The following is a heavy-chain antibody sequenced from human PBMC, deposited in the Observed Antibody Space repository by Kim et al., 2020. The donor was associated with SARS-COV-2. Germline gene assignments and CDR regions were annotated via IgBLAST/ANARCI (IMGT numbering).Heavy chain of an antibody. CDR3: ARGSSLTIFGVVGWFDP. J-gene: IGHJ5*02. Sequence: LKRRVTLSVDTSKNQFPLKLSSVTAADTAVYYCARGSSLTIFGVVGWFDPWGQGTLVTVSS. V-gene: IGHV4-59*09. D-gene: IGHD3-3*01.